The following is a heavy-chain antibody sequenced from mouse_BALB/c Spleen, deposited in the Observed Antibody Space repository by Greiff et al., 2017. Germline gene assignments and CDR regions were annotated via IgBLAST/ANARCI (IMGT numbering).Heavy chain of an antibody. CDR3: ARSLRGYAMDD. J-gene: IGHJ4*01. CDR2: ISSGGSYT. CDR1: GFTFSSYG. D-gene: IGHD2-12*01. V-gene: IGHV5-6*01. Sequence: EVKLVESGGDLVKPGGSLKLSCAASGFTFSSYGMSWVRQTPDKRLEWVATISSGGSYTYYPDSVKGRFTISRDNAKNTLYLQMSSLKSEDTAMYYCARSLRGYAMDDWGQGTSVTVSS.